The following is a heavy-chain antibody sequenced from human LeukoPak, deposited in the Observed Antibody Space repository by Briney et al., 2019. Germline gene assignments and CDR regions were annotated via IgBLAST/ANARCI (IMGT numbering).Heavy chain of an antibody. Sequence: PGGSLRLSCAASGFTFSSHAMSWVRQAPGKGLEWVSAISGSGGSTYYADSVKGRFTISRDNSKNTLYLQMNSLRAEDTAVYYCASGSSSDRGFDYWGQGTLVTVSS. J-gene: IGHJ4*02. CDR1: GFTFSSHA. V-gene: IGHV3-23*01. D-gene: IGHD6-6*01. CDR2: ISGSGGST. CDR3: ASGSSSDRGFDY.